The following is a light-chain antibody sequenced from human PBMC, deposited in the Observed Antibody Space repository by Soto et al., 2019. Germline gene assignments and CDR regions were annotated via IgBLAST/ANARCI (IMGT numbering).Light chain of an antibody. J-gene: IGLJ2*01. Sequence: QSVLTQPPSVSGAPGQRVTISCTGSSSNIGAGYDVHWYQQLPGTAPKLLIYGNSNRPSRVPDRFSGSKSGTSASLAITGLQAEDEADYYCQSYDSSGGVFGGGTKLTVL. CDR2: GNS. CDR3: QSYDSSGGV. CDR1: SSNIGAGYD. V-gene: IGLV1-40*01.